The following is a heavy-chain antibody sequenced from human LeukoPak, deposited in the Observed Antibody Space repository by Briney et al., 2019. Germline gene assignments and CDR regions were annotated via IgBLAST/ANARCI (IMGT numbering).Heavy chain of an antibody. CDR2: IKQDGSER. CDR1: GFSVSGYW. V-gene: IGHV3-7*01. J-gene: IGHJ4*02. D-gene: IGHD6-13*01. Sequence: GGSLRLSCAVSGFSVSGYWMTWVRQAPGKGLEWVANIKQDGSERNYVDSVKGRFTISRDNAENSLFLQMNSLRVEDTAVYYCARQWQGGIAAAGTRIEGDYWGQGTLVVVSS. CDR3: ARQWQGGIAAAGTRIEGDY.